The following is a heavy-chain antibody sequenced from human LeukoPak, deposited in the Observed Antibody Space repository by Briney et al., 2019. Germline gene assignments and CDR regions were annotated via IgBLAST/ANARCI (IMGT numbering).Heavy chain of an antibody. CDR3: AKELDGYNSGFDY. J-gene: IGHJ4*01. CDR1: GFTFSSYG. V-gene: IGHV3-33*06. CDR2: IWYDGSNK. Sequence: GRSLRFSCAASGFTFSSYGMHWVRQAPGKGLEWVAVIWYDGSNKYYADSVKGRFTISRDNSKNTLYLQMNSLRAEDTAVYYCAKELDGYNSGFDYWGHGTLVTVSS. D-gene: IGHD5-24*01.